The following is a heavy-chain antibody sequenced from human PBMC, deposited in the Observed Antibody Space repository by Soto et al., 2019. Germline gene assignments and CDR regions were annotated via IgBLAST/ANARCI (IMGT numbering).Heavy chain of an antibody. J-gene: IGHJ4*02. Sequence: QVQLQESGPGLVKPSQTLSLTCTVSGGSISTVDYWWSWIRQSPDMGLEWIGHIYDGGRTYNTPSLESRGTISVDTSKSQLSLTLSSVSAADTAVYYCARGPSGDKVDSWGQGTLVTVSS. CDR3: ARGPSGDKVDS. CDR1: GGSISTVDYW. CDR2: IYDGGRT. V-gene: IGHV4-30-4*01. D-gene: IGHD2-21*02.